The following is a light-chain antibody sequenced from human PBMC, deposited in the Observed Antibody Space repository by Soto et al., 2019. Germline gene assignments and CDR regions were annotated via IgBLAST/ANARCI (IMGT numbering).Light chain of an antibody. J-gene: IGKJ5*01. CDR2: RAS. CDR1: QSMNTL. Sequence: EIVLTQSPATLSVSPGERSTLSCRASQSMNTLLAWYQQKPGQAPRLLIYRASTRATGIPDRFSGSGSGTEFTLTISSLQSEDFAVYYCQQYHDWPITFGQGTRLENK. CDR3: QQYHDWPIT. V-gene: IGKV3-15*01.